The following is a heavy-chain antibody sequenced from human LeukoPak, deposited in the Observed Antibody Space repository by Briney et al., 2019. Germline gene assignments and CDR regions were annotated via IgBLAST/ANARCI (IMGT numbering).Heavy chain of an antibody. Sequence: GGSLRLSCAASGFTFSSYAMHWVRQAPGKGLEWVAVISYDGSNKYYADSVEGRFTISRDTSKNTLFLQMNSLRADDTAMYYCARGQGAWGQGTLVTVSS. V-gene: IGHV3-30*14. CDR1: GFTFSSYA. CDR2: ISYDGSNK. CDR3: ARGQGA. J-gene: IGHJ5*02.